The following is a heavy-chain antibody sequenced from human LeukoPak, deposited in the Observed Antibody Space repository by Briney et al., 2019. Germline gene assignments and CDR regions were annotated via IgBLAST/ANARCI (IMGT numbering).Heavy chain of an antibody. D-gene: IGHD3-10*01. V-gene: IGHV3-23*01. Sequence: GGSLRLSCAASGFTFSSYGMHWVRQAPGQGLEWVSAISGSGGSTYYADSVKGRFTISRDNSKNTLYLQMNSLRAEDTAVYYCAGRGSGSYFDFWGPGTLVTVSS. CDR1: GFTFSSYG. CDR3: AGRGSGSYFDF. J-gene: IGHJ4*02. CDR2: ISGSGGST.